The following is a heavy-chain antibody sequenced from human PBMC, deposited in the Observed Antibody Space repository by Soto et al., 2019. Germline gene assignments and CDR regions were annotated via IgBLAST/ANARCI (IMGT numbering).Heavy chain of an antibody. CDR2: IIPIFGTA. V-gene: IGHV1-69*06. CDR3: AREPQDILTGFDY. CDR1: GGTFSSYA. D-gene: IGHD3-9*01. Sequence: GASVKVSCKXSGGTFSSYAISWVRQAPGQGLEWMGGIIPIFGTANYAQKFQGRVTITADKSTSTAYMELSSLRSEDTAVYYCAREPQDILTGFDYWGQGTLVTVSS. J-gene: IGHJ4*02.